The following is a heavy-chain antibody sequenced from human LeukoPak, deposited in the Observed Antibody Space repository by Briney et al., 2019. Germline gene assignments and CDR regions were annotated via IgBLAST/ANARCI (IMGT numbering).Heavy chain of an antibody. Sequence: PGGSLRLSCAASGFTFSSYAMHWVRQAPGKGLEWVAVISYDGSNKYYADSVKGRFTISRDNSQNTLYLQMNSLRAEDKAVYYRARHSSGWYPYFDYWGQGTLVTVSS. V-gene: IGHV3-30-3*01. CDR3: ARHSSGWYPYFDY. J-gene: IGHJ4*02. CDR1: GFTFSSYA. D-gene: IGHD6-19*01. CDR2: ISYDGSNK.